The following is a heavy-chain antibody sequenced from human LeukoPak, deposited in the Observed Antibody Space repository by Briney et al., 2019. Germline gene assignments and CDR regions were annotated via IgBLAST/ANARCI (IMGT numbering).Heavy chain of an antibody. D-gene: IGHD3-10*01. V-gene: IGHV1-69*04. CDR3: ARGREIWFGELFSWRRQNWFDP. Sequence: ASVKVSCKASGGTFSSYAISWVRQAPGQGLEWMGRIIPILGIANYAQKFQGRVTITADKSTSTAYMELSSLRSEDTAVYYCARGREIWFGELFSWRRQNWFDPWGQGTLVTVSS. CDR1: GGTFSSYA. J-gene: IGHJ5*02. CDR2: IIPILGIA.